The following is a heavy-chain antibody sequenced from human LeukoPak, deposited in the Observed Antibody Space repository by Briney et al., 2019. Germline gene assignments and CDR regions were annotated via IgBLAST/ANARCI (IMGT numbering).Heavy chain of an antibody. Sequence: GGSLRLSCAASGFTFPTYGLHWVRQAPGKGLEYVSGIGPGGDPTYYDKSVKGRFTISRDDSKYMVYLQMGSVTADDMGVYHCARGAQLTDFWGQGTLVTVSS. D-gene: IGHD6-13*01. CDR3: ARGAQLTDF. J-gene: IGHJ4*02. CDR2: IGPGGDPT. CDR1: GFTFPTYG. V-gene: IGHV3-64*01.